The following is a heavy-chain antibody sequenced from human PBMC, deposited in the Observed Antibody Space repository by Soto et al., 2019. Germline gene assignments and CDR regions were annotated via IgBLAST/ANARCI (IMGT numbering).Heavy chain of an antibody. CDR1: GGTFSSYR. D-gene: IGHD6-13*01. V-gene: IGHV1-69*13. J-gene: IGHJ4*02. CDR3: VRDSGAKLSSS. CDR2: IVPIYRTA. Sequence: SVKVSCKASGGTFSSYRINWVRQAPGQGPEWVGGIVPIYRTADYAQKFQGRVTITADESARTSYMELRSLKSQDAAVYYCVRDSGAKLSSSWGQGTLVTVSS.